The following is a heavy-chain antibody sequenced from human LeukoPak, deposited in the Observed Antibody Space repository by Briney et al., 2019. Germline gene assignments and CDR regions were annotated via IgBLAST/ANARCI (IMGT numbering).Heavy chain of an antibody. CDR3: VRDLT. J-gene: IGHJ4*02. V-gene: IGHV3-64D*06. D-gene: IGHD4/OR15-4a*01. CDR2: ITTNGRNT. Sequence: GGSLRLSCSASGFTFSASAMHWVRQAPGKVPQFVSAITTNGRNTYYADSAKSRFTISRDNSKSTLDLQMRSLRAEDTAVYYCVRDLTWGQGTLVTVSS. CDR1: GFTFSASA.